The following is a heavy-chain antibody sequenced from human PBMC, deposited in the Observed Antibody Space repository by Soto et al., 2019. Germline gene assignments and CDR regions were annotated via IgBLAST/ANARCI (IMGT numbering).Heavy chain of an antibody. CDR2: INHSGST. D-gene: IGHD6-19*01. J-gene: IGHJ6*02. V-gene: IGHV4-34*01. CDR3: ATTSSGYYYYYGMDV. Sequence: SETLSLTCAVYGGSFSGYYWSWIRQHPGKGLEWIGEINHSGSTNYNPSLKSRVTISVDTSKNQFSLKLSSVTAADTAVYYCATTSSGYYYYYGMDVWGQGTTVTVSS. CDR1: GGSFSGYY.